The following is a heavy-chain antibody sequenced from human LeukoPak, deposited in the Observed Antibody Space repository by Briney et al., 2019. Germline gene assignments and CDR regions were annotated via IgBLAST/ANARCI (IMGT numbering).Heavy chain of an antibody. D-gene: IGHD3-22*01. J-gene: IGHJ4*02. Sequence: GGSLRLSCAASPFTFSSYAMSWVRQAPGKGLEWVSAISGSGGSTYYADSVKGRFTISRDNSKNTLYLQMNSLRAEDTAVYYCATTSETYCYDSGTSYYFDYWGQGTLVTVSS. CDR1: PFTFSSYA. V-gene: IGHV3-23*01. CDR2: ISGSGGST. CDR3: ATTSETYCYDSGTSYYFDY.